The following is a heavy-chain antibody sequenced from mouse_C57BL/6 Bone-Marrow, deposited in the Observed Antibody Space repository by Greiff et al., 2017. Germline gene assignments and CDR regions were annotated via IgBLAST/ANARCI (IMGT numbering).Heavy chain of an antibody. CDR2: INPGSGGT. D-gene: IGHD1-1*01. Sequence: QVQLQQSGAELVRPGPSVKVSCKASGYAFTNYLIEWVKQRPGQGLEWIGVINPGSGGTNYNEKFKGKATLTVDKSSSTAYMQLSSLTSEDSAVYFCARTLDSSPWYFDVWGTGTTVTVSS. CDR3: ARTLDSSPWYFDV. J-gene: IGHJ1*03. CDR1: GYAFTNYL. V-gene: IGHV1-54*01.